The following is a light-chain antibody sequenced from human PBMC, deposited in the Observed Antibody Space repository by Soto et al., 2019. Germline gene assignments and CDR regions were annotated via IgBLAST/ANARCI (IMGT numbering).Light chain of an antibody. CDR2: EVN. CDR1: SSDVGGYNY. V-gene: IGLV2-8*01. J-gene: IGLJ1*01. Sequence: QSVLTQPPSASGSPGQSVAISCTGTSSDVGGYNYVSWYQQHPGKAPKLMIYEVNKRPSGVPDRFSGSKSGNTASLTVSGLQAEDEADYYCSSYAASSNVFVTGTKVTVL. CDR3: SSYAASSNV.